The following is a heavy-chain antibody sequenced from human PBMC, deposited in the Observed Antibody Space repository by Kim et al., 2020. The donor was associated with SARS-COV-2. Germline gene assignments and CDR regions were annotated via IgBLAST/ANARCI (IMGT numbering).Heavy chain of an antibody. J-gene: IGHJ5*02. Sequence: KSRVTRSVDTSKNQFSLKLSSVTAADTAVYYCARDRCGGSCQNMDNWFDPWGQGTLVTVSS. CDR3: ARDRCGGSCQNMDNWFDP. V-gene: IGHV4-39*07. D-gene: IGHD2-15*01.